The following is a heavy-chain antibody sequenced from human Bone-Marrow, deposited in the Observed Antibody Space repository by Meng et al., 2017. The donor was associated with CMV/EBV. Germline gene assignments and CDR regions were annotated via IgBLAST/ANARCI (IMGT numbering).Heavy chain of an antibody. V-gene: IGHV4-34*01. D-gene: IGHD3-9*01. Sequence: SETLSLTCAVYGGSFSGYYWSWIRQPPGKGLEWIGEINHSGSTNYNPSLKSRVTIPVDTSKNQFSLKLSSVTAADTAVYYCARESYDILNGYPLGAFDIWGQGTMVTVSS. CDR3: ARESYDILNGYPLGAFDI. CDR1: GGSFSGYY. CDR2: INHSGST. J-gene: IGHJ3*02.